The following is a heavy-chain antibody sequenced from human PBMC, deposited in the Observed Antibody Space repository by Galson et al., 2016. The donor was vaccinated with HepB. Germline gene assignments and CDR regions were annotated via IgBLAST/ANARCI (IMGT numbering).Heavy chain of an antibody. D-gene: IGHD3-22*01. Sequence: SVKVSCKASGYTFRDYYMHWVRLAPGQGFEWMGWINPNGGATKYAQKFQGRVTMTRDTSSSTAYLELSRLRSDDTAVYYCARDRADYYDDSGYPYNCFDPWGQGTLVTVSS. CDR1: GYTFRDYY. V-gene: IGHV1-2*02. CDR3: ARDRADYYDDSGYPYNCFDP. CDR2: INPNGGAT. J-gene: IGHJ5*02.